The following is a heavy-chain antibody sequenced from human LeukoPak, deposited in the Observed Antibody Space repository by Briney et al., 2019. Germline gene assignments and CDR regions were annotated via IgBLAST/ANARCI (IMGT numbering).Heavy chain of an antibody. J-gene: IGHJ4*02. CDR1: GFTFSNYG. D-gene: IGHD6-13*01. CDR2: ISSDETNI. V-gene: IGHV3-30*03. Sequence: PGRSLTLSCATSGFTFSNYGMHWVRQAPGKGLEWVAVISSDETNIRYGDSVRGRFTVSRDNAKNTVYLQMNSLGADDTAVYYCARALVPDYWGQGTLVTVSS. CDR3: ARALVPDY.